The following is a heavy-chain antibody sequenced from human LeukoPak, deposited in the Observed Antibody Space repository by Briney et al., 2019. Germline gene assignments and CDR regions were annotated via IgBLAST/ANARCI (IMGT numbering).Heavy chain of an antibody. Sequence: PGGSLRLSCAASGFTFGSYSMNWVRQAPGKGLEWVAVISYDGSNKYYADSVKGRFTISRDNSKNTLYLQMNSLRAEDTAVYYCANGGYGMDVWGQGTTVTISS. CDR1: GFTFGSYS. CDR3: ANGGYGMDV. D-gene: IGHD3-16*01. CDR2: ISYDGSNK. V-gene: IGHV3-30*18. J-gene: IGHJ6*02.